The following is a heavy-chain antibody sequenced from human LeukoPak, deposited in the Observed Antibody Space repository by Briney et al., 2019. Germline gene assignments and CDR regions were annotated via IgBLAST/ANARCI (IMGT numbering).Heavy chain of an antibody. Sequence: PGGSLRLSCAASGFTFSSYAMSWVRQAPGKGLEWVSAISGSGGSTYYADSVKGRFTISRDNSKNTLYLQMNSLRAEDSAVYFCARAPTITTNYDSWGQGTLVTVSS. CDR2: ISGSGGST. CDR1: GFTFSSYA. J-gene: IGHJ4*02. CDR3: ARAPTITTNYDS. D-gene: IGHD4-11*01. V-gene: IGHV3-23*01.